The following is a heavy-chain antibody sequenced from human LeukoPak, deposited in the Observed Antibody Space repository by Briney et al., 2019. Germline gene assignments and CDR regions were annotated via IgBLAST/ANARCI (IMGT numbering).Heavy chain of an antibody. D-gene: IGHD5-18*01. CDR2: INPSGGST. J-gene: IGHJ5*02. Sequence: ASVKVSCKASGYTFTSHYMHWVRQAPGQGLEWMGIINPSGGSTSYAQKFQGRVTMTRDTSTSTVYMELSSLRSEDTAVYYCARLVLDDTAMATGWFDPWGQGTLVTVSS. CDR3: ARLVLDDTAMATGWFDP. CDR1: GYTFTSHY. V-gene: IGHV1-46*01.